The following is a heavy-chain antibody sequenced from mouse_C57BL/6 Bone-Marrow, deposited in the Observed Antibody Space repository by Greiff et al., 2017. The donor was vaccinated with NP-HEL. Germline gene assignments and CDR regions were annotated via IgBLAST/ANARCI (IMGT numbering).Heavy chain of an antibody. D-gene: IGHD1-1*01. J-gene: IGHJ4*01. CDR3: ARGDYGSSRFGYAMDY. CDR1: GYAFSSYW. V-gene: IGHV1-80*01. Sequence: VQLQQSGAELVKPGASVKISCKASGYAFSSYWMNWVKERPGTGLEWIGQIYPGDGDTKYNGKFKGKATLAAAKSSSTAYMQVSSLTSEDSAVYFCARGDYGSSRFGYAMDYWGQGTSVTGSS. CDR2: IYPGDGDT.